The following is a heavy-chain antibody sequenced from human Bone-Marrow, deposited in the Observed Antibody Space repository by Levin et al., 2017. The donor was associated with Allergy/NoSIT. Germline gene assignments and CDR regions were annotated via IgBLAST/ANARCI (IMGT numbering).Heavy chain of an antibody. CDR2: ISVHNGNT. D-gene: IGHD3-10*01. CDR1: GYTFDSYG. J-gene: IGHJ4*02. Sequence: GESLKISCKTSGYTFDSYGITWVRQAPGQGLEWLGWISVHNGNTNYAQRVQDRVTMTTDTSTSTAYMELRSLRSDDTAFYYCARGWMIRGGSIQEGDGYFEYWGQGTLVTVSP. V-gene: IGHV1-18*04. CDR3: ARGWMIRGGSIQEGDGYFEY.